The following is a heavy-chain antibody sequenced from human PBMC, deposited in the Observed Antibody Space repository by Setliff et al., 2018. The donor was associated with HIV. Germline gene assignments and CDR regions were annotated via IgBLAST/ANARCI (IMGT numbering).Heavy chain of an antibody. D-gene: IGHD3-22*01. J-gene: IGHJ4*02. CDR2: INHSGTT. CDR3: ARFHPYWYDYNGYYGYYFDY. CDR1: GGSFSGYY. V-gene: IGHV4-34*01. Sequence: PSDTLSLTCAVYGGSFSGYYWSWLRQPPGKGLEWIGEINHSGTTNYNPSLKSRATISVDTSKNQFPLKLSSVTAAATAVYYCARFHPYWYDYNGYYGYYFDYWGQGTLVTVSS.